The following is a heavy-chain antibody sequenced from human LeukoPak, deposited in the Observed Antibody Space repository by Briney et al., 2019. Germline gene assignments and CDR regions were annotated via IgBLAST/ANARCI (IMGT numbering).Heavy chain of an antibody. CDR1: GGSISSYY. CDR2: IYYSGSI. CDR3: ARDGLVPYGMDV. V-gene: IGHV4-59*01. Sequence: NPSETLSLTRTVSGGSISSYYWSWIRQPPGKGLEWIGYIYYSGSINYNPSLKSRVTISVDTSKNQFSLKLSSVTAADTAVYYCARDGLVPYGMDVWGQGTTVTVSS. D-gene: IGHD3/OR15-3a*01. J-gene: IGHJ6*02.